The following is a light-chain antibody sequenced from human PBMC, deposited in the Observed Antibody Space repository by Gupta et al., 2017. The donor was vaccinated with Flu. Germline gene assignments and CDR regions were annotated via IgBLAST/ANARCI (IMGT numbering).Light chain of an antibody. Sequence: ATLSVAPGERATPSCRASQLGSRNGAWYQQRPGQAPRRLIYGASTRATDIPARLSGSGSGTEFTLTISGLQSEDFAVDYCQQYNNGPPITFGQGTRLEIK. CDR3: QQYNNGPPIT. CDR2: GAS. CDR1: QLGSRN. V-gene: IGKV3-15*01. J-gene: IGKJ5*01.